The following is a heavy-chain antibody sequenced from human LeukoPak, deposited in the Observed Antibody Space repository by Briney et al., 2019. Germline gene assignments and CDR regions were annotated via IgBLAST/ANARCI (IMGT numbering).Heavy chain of an antibody. V-gene: IGHV4-59*08. CDR2: IYYSGST. Sequence: SETLSLTCTVSGGSISSYYWSWIRQPPGKGLEWIGYIYYSGSTNYNPSLKSRVTISVDTSKNQFSLKLSSVTAADTAVYYCAEFEAKWFGFDYWGQGTLVTVSS. D-gene: IGHD3-22*01. J-gene: IGHJ4*02. CDR3: AEFEAKWFGFDY. CDR1: GGSISSYY.